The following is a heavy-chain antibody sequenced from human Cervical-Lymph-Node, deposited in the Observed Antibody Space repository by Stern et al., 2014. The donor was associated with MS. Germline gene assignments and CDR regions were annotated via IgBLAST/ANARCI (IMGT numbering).Heavy chain of an antibody. Sequence: VQLVESGGGVVQPGRSLRVSCAASGFIFSTYAMHWVRQAPGKGLEWVAVISYDGSNASYADYVKGRFTISRDNSQSMLFFQMNSLRTEDTAVYYCAAFHIGKEYDKDVWGQGTTVTVSS. D-gene: IGHD2-21*01. J-gene: IGHJ6*02. CDR2: ISYDGSNA. V-gene: IGHV3-30*03. CDR1: GFIFSTYA. CDR3: AAFHIGKEYDKDV.